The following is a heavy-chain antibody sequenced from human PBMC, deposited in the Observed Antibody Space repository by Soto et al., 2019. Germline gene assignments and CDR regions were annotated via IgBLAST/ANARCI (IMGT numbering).Heavy chain of an antibody. CDR2: IYYSGST. Sequence: NPSETLSLTCTVSGGSVSSGSYYWSWIRQPPGKGLEWIGYIYYSGSTNYNPSLKSRVTISVDTSKNQFSLKLSSVTAADTAVYYCARDGGSSSSYYYYGMDVWGQGTTVTVSS. CDR1: GGSVSSGSYY. J-gene: IGHJ6*02. D-gene: IGHD6-6*01. CDR3: ARDGGSSSSYYYYGMDV. V-gene: IGHV4-61*01.